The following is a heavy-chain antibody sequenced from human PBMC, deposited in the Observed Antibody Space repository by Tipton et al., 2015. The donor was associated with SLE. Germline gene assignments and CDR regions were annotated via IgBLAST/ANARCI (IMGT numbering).Heavy chain of an antibody. Sequence: QLVQSGDEVKKPGASVKVSCKASGYSFADYDITWVRQAPGQRLEWMGWISAYNGNTNYAQNLQGRVSMTTDTSTTTAYMELRNLRSGDTAVYYCATQPPYSGTWYFDYWGQGTLVTVSS. CDR3: ATQPPYSGTWYFDY. J-gene: IGHJ4*02. V-gene: IGHV1-18*01. D-gene: IGHD6-13*01. CDR2: ISAYNGNT. CDR1: GYSFADYD.